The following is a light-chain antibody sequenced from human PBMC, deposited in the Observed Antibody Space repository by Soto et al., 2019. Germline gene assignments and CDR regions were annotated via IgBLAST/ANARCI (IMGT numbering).Light chain of an antibody. J-gene: IGLJ3*02. Sequence: QSVLTQPRSVSGSPGQSVTISCTGTSSDVGGYNYVSWYQQHPGKAPKLMIYDVSKRPSGVPDRFSGSKSGNPASLTISGLQAEDEADYYCCSYAGSYTWVFGGGTQLTVL. CDR1: SSDVGGYNY. CDR2: DVS. CDR3: CSYAGSYTWV. V-gene: IGLV2-11*01.